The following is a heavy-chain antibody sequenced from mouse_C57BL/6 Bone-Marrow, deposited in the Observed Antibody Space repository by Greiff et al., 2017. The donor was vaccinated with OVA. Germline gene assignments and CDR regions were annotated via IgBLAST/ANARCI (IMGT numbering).Heavy chain of an antibody. J-gene: IGHJ2*01. CDR1: GYTFTSYW. CDR2: IHPNSGST. Sequence: VQLQQSGPELVKPGASVKLSCKASGYTFTSYWMHWVKQRPGQGLEWIGMIHPNSGSTNYNAKFKSKATLTVDKSSSTAYMHLSSLTSEVSAVYYCARRGGLFDYWGQGTTLTVSS. V-gene: IGHV1-64*01. D-gene: IGHD3-1*01. CDR3: ARRGGLFDY.